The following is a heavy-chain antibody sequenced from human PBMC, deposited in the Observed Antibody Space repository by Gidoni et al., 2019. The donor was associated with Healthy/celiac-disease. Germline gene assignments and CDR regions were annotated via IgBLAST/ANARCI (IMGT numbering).Heavy chain of an antibody. V-gene: IGHV3-21*01. Sequence: EVQLVESGGGLVKPGGSLRLSCAASGFTFSSYSMNWVRQAPGKGLEWVSSISSSSSYIYYADSVKGRFTISRDNAKNSLYLQMNSLRAEDTAVYYCARAMIAARPSSMSAFDYWGQGTLVTVSS. CDR3: ARAMIAARPSSMSAFDY. CDR1: GFTFSSYS. D-gene: IGHD6-6*01. J-gene: IGHJ4*02. CDR2: ISSSSSYI.